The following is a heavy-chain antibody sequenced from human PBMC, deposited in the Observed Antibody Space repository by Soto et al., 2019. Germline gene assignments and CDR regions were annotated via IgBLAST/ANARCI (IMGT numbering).Heavy chain of an antibody. CDR3: ARGGAYCGGGCYPDYYYYYGMDV. CDR1: GYTFTSYD. V-gene: IGHV1-8*01. D-gene: IGHD2-21*02. J-gene: IGHJ6*02. Sequence: ASVKVSCKASGYTFTSYDINWVRQATGQGLEWMGWMNPNSGNTGYAQKFQGRVTMTRNTSISTAYMELSSLRSEDTAVYYCARGGAYCGGGCYPDYYYYYGMDVWGQGTTVTVSS. CDR2: MNPNSGNT.